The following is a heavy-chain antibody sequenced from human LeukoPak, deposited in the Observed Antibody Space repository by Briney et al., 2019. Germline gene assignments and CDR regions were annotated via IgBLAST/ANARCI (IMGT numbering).Heavy chain of an antibody. Sequence: GGSLRLSCAASGFTLSDYFMIWVRQVPGKGLQWVAYISKTGATIQYEDSVKGRFTISRDNAQNALYLQMNSPRVDDTGMYFCAREDYGGTNFDQWGQGTLVTVSS. CDR3: AREDYGGTNFDQ. CDR1: GFTLSDYF. D-gene: IGHD4-23*01. V-gene: IGHV3-11*01. J-gene: IGHJ4*02. CDR2: ISKTGATI.